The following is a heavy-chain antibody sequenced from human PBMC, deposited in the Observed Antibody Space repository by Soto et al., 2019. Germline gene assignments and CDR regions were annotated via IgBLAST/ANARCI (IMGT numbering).Heavy chain of an antibody. CDR3: ARGLLLDYYYYYMDV. CDR1: GYTFTSYD. V-gene: IGHV1-8*01. CDR2: MNPNSGNT. D-gene: IGHD2-15*01. J-gene: IGHJ6*03. Sequence: ASVKVSCKASGYTFTSYDSNWVRQATGQGLEWMGWMNPNSGNTGYAQKFQGRVTMTRNTSISTAYMELSSLRSEDTAVYYCARGLLLDYYYYYMDVWGKGTTVTVSS.